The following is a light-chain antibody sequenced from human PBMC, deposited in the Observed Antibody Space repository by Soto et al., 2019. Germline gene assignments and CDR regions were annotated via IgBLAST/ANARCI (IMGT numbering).Light chain of an antibody. CDR1: SSNIGAGYD. CDR3: QSYDSSLSGYV. CDR2: GNS. Sequence: QSVLTQPPSVSGAPGQRVTISCTGSSSNIGAGYDVHWYQQPPGTAPILLIYGNSNRPSGVPDRFSGSKSGTSASLAITGLQAEDEADYYCQSYDSSLSGYVFGTGTKVTVL. V-gene: IGLV1-40*01. J-gene: IGLJ1*01.